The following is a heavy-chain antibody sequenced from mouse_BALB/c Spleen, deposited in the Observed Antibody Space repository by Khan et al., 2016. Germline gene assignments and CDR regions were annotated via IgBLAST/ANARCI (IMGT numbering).Heavy chain of an antibody. J-gene: IGHJ2*01. Sequence: EVQLQESGPGLVKPSQSLSLTCTVTGYSITSEYAWNWIRLFPGNKLEWMGYISYSGSTSYKPSLKSRISITRDTSKNQFFLQLISVTTEDTATYYCSRSLLLRRDYFDYWGHGTTLTVSS. CDR3: SRSLLLRRDYFDY. V-gene: IGHV3-2*02. CDR2: ISYSGST. D-gene: IGHD1-1*01. CDR1: GYSITSEYA.